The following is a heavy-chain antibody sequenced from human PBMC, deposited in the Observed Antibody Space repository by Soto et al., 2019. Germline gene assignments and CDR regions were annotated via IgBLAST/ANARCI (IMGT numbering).Heavy chain of an antibody. V-gene: IGHV3-74*01. CDR3: ARGGFSGAGSYIQGDY. Sequence: EVQLVESGGGLVQPGGSLRLSCAASGVTFSNYWMHWVRQAPGQGLVWVSRIKSAGSSISYADSVKGRFTISRENARNKLYLQMNSLRAEDTDVYYCARGGFSGAGSYIQGDYWGQGTLVTVSS. CDR1: GVTFSNYW. D-gene: IGHD3-10*01. J-gene: IGHJ4*02. CDR2: IKSAGSSI.